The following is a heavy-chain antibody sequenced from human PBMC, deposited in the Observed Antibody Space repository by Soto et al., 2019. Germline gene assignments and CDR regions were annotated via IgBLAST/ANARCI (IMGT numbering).Heavy chain of an antibody. CDR1: GGSFSGYY. CDR2: INHSGST. V-gene: IGHV4-34*01. CDR3: ARGKRYSSSWYGYYYYGMDV. Sequence: QVQLQQWGAGLLKPSETLSLTCAVYGGSFSGYYWSWIRQPPGKGLEWIGEINHSGSTNYNPSLXSRVTISVDTSKNQFSLKLSSVTAADTAVYYCARGKRYSSSWYGYYYYGMDVWGQGTTVTVSS. D-gene: IGHD6-13*01. J-gene: IGHJ6*02.